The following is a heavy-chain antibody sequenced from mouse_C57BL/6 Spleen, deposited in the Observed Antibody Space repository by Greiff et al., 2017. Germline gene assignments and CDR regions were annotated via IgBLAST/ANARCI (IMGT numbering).Heavy chain of an antibody. D-gene: IGHD6-1*01. CDR1: GFSLTSYG. CDR2: IWGVGST. CDR3: ASEGGASRFAY. J-gene: IGHJ3*01. V-gene: IGHV2-6*01. Sequence: VQLQQSGPGLVAPSQSLSITCTVSGFSLTSYGVDWVRQSPGKGLEWLGVIWGVGSTNYNSALKSRLSISKDNSKSQVFLKMNSLQTDDTAMYYCASEGGASRFAYWGQGTLVTVSA.